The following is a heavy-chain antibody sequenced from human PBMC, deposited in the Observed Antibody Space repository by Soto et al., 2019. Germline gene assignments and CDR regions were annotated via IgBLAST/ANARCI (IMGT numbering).Heavy chain of an antibody. Sequence: QVQLVQSGAEVKKPGASVKVSCKASGYSFTSYSISWVRQAPGQGLEWMGWINVYNDRTNYAQNLQGRVTLTTDRSTTTTDMELRSLTSGDTAVYYCAREGGYGDYQDAAFDIWGQGTLVTVSS. J-gene: IGHJ3*02. CDR2: INVYNDRT. CDR1: GYSFTSYS. D-gene: IGHD4-17*01. V-gene: IGHV1-18*01. CDR3: AREGGYGDYQDAAFDI.